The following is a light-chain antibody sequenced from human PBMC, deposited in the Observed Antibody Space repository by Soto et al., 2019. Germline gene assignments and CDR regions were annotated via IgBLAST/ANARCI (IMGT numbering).Light chain of an antibody. CDR1: QSVDSN. J-gene: IGKJ1*01. V-gene: IGKV3-20*01. CDR3: QQYDSSPRT. Sequence: EIVMTQSPATLSVSPGDGATLSCRASQSVDSNLAWYQQKPGQTPRLLIYGASSRATGIPDRFSGSGSGTDFTLTIDRLEPEDFAVYYCQQYDSSPRTFGQGTKVDIK. CDR2: GAS.